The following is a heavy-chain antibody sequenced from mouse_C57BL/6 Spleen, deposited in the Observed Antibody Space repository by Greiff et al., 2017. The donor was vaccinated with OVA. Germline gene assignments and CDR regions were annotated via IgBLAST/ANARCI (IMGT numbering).Heavy chain of an antibody. CDR2: ISDGGSYT. CDR1: GFTFSSYA. V-gene: IGHV5-4*01. CDR3: ARGGTYGGYFDV. Sequence: EVQLVESGGGLVKPGGSLKLSCAASGFTFSSYAMSWVRQTPEKRLEWVATISDGGSYTYYPDNVKGRFTISRDNAKNNLYLRMRHLKSEDTAMYYCARGGTYGGYFDVWGTGTTVTVSS. J-gene: IGHJ1*03. D-gene: IGHD1-1*01.